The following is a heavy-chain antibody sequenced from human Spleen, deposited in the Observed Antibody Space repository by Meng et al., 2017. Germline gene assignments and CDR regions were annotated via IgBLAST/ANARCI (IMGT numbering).Heavy chain of an antibody. V-gene: IGHV4-61*10. Sequence: SETLSLTCTVSGGSMSSMNYYWSWIRQPAGRGLEWIGYVFHSGNTNYNPSLKSRLTMSVDTSKNQFSLKLSSVTAADTAVYYCARDVGATRYHDYGMDVWGQGTTVTVSS. CDR3: ARDVGATRYHDYGMDV. J-gene: IGHJ6*02. CDR2: VFHSGNT. CDR1: GGSMSSMNYY. D-gene: IGHD1-26*01.